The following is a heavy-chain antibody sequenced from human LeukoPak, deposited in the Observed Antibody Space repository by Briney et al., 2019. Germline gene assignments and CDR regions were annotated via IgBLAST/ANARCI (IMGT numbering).Heavy chain of an antibody. D-gene: IGHD3-22*01. CDR2: ISAYNGNT. CDR3: ARARTRDSSGYYYVRFDY. V-gene: IGHV1-18*01. CDR1: GYTFTSYG. J-gene: IGHJ4*02. Sequence: ASVKVSCKASGYTFTSYGISWVRQAPGQGLEWMGWISAYNGNTNYAQKLQGRVTMTTDTSTSTAYMELRRLRSDDTGVYYCARARTRDSSGYYYVRFDYWGQGTLVTVSS.